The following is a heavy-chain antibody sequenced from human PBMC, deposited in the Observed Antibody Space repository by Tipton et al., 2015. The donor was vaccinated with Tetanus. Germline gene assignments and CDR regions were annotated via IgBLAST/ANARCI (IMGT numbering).Heavy chain of an antibody. Sequence: GSLRLSCAASGFTFSHYWMHWVRQAPGKGLVWVSEIKTDGTDTNYADSVKGRFTISRDNAKNTVFLQMNSLSAEDTAMYYCAGGGHFSPFTYWGQGVLVTVSS. D-gene: IGHD3-10*01. CDR1: GFTFSHYW. CDR2: IKTDGTDT. V-gene: IGHV3-74*01. J-gene: IGHJ4*02. CDR3: AGGGHFSPFTY.